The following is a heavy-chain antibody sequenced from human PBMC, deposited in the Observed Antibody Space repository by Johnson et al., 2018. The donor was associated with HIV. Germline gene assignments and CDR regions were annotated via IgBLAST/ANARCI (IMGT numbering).Heavy chain of an antibody. CDR3: ARPGIVVLPAGAFDI. CDR1: GFTFSSYW. J-gene: IGHJ3*02. V-gene: IGHV3-7*02. CDR2: IKQDGSEK. D-gene: IGHD2-2*01. Sequence: GGLVQPGGSLRLSCAASGFTFSSYWMSWVRQAPGKGLEWVANIKQDGSEKYYVDSVKGRFTISRDNAKNSLYLQMNSLRGDDTAVYYCARPGIVVLPAGAFDIWGPGTMVTVSS.